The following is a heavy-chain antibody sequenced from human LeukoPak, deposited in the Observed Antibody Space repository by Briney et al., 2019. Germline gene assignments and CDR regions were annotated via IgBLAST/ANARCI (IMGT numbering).Heavy chain of an antibody. CDR1: GFTFSSYA. Sequence: PGGSLRLSCAASGFTFSSYAMHWVRQAPGKGLEWVAVISYDGSNKYYADSVKGRFTISRDNSKNTLYLQMNSLRAEDTAVYYCAKGGYSSSLGFDYWGQRTLVTVSS. CDR2: ISYDGSNK. CDR3: AKGGYSSSLGFDY. D-gene: IGHD6-6*01. V-gene: IGHV3-30-3*01. J-gene: IGHJ4*02.